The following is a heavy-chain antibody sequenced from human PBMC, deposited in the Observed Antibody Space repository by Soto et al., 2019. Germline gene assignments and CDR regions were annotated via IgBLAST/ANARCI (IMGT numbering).Heavy chain of an antibody. CDR1: GFTVSSNY. Sequence: GGSLRLSCAASGFTVSSNYMSWVRQAPGKGLEWVSVIYSGGSTYYADSVKGRFTISRDNSKNTLYLQMNSLRAEDTAVYYCASDGPSSSWYYFDYWGQGTLVTVSS. V-gene: IGHV3-66*01. J-gene: IGHJ4*02. CDR3: ASDGPSSSWYYFDY. CDR2: IYSGGST. D-gene: IGHD6-13*01.